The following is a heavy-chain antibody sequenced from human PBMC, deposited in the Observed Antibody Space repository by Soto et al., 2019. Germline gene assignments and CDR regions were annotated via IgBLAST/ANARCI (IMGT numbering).Heavy chain of an antibody. J-gene: IGHJ4*02. CDR3: ARSVNPLVYFDY. CDR1: GGSVSSGAYY. V-gene: IGHV4-31*03. Sequence: QVQLQESGPGLVKPSQTLSLTCTVSGGSVSSGAYYWSWIRQHPGKGLEWIGYIYYSGSTYSNPSLKRRVXXXLXXSENQFSLKLSSVTAADTAVYYCARSVNPLVYFDYWGPGTLVTVSS. D-gene: IGHD3-10*01. CDR2: IYYSGST.